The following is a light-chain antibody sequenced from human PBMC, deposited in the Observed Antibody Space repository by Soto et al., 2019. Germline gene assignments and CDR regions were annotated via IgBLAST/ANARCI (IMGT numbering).Light chain of an antibody. Sequence: EIVVTQSPGTVSLSPGERATLSCRASQSVSSSYLAWYQQKPGQAPRLLIYGASSRATGIPARFSGSGSGTDFTLTISSLEPEDFAVYYCQQRSNWPPITFGQGKRLEIK. CDR2: GAS. V-gene: IGKV3D-20*02. CDR1: QSVSSSY. J-gene: IGKJ5*01. CDR3: QQRSNWPPIT.